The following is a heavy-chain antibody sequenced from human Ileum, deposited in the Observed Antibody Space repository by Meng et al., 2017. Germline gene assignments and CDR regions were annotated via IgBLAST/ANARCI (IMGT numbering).Heavy chain of an antibody. J-gene: IGHJ4*02. CDR3: ARGGVAARLGT. D-gene: IGHD6-6*01. CDR1: GGSFSGYD. CDR2: ISHSGST. Sequence: VELKQGGAGLLKPSETLSLTCAANGGSFSGYDWSWIRQPPGKGLEWIGEISHSGSTHYNPSLKSRLTISVDTSNNQFSLKLNSVTAADTAVYYCARGGVAARLGTWGQGALVTVSS. V-gene: IGHV4-34*02.